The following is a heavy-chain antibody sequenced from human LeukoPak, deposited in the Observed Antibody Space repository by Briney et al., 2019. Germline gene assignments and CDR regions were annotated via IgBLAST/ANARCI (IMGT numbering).Heavy chain of an antibody. CDR2: INYGGST. CDR1: GGSISSTTTDY. CDR3: ARHPQLDY. V-gene: IGHV4-39*01. J-gene: IGHJ4*02. Sequence: PSDTLSLTCTVSGGSISSTTTDYWGWILQPPGKGLEWIGAINYGGSTYYNPSLKSRVTISVDTSKNQFSLKLISVTAADTALYYCARHPQLDYWGQGTLVTVSS.